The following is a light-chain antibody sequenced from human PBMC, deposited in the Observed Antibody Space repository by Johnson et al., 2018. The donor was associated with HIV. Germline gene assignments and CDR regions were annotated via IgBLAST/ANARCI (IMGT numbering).Light chain of an antibody. CDR2: DNN. CDR1: SSNIGNNY. CDR3: GTWDSSLSAGNV. J-gene: IGLJ1*01. Sequence: QSVLTQPPSVSAAPGQKVTISCSGSSSNIGNNYVSWYQQLPGTAPKLLIYDNNKRPSGIPDRFSGSQSGTSATLGITGLQTGDEADYYCGTWDSSLSAGNVFGTGTKVTVL. V-gene: IGLV1-51*01.